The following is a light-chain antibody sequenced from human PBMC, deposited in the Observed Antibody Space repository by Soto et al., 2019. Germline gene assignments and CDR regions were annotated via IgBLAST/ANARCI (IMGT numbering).Light chain of an antibody. V-gene: IGLV2-14*01. Sequence: QSALTQPASVSGSPGQSVAISCTGTSSDVGAYNYISWYQQHPGKAPKLLLSEVSNRPSGVSDRFSGSKSGNTASLTISGLQAEDEADYYCSSFTSKSTLIFGGGTKVTVL. CDR2: EVS. J-gene: IGLJ2*01. CDR3: SSFTSKSTLI. CDR1: SSDVGAYNY.